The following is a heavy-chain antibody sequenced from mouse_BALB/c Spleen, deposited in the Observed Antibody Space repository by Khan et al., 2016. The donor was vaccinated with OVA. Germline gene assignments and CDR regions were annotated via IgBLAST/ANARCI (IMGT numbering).Heavy chain of an antibody. D-gene: IGHD1-1*01. CDR3: ARLAYYYDSEGFAY. J-gene: IGHJ3*01. CDR2: ISTGGSYT. CDR1: GFTFSSYT. V-gene: IGHV5-6*01. Sequence: EVELVESGGDLVQPGGSLKLSCAASGFTFSSYTMSWVRQTPEKRLEWVATISTGGSYTYYPDSVKGRFTISRDNAKNTLYLQMSSLKSEDTAMFYCARLAYYYDSEGFAYWGQGTLVTVSA.